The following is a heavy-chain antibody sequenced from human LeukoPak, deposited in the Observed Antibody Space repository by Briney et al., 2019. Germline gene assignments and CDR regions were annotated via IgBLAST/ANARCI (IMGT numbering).Heavy chain of an antibody. CDR1: GGSFSGYY. CDR3: ARLISSRAPEPFDY. Sequence: SETLSLTCAVYGGSFSGYYWSWIRQPPGKGLEWIGEINHSGSINYNPSLKSRVTISVDTSKNQFSLKLSSVTAADTAVYYCARLISSRAPEPFDYWGQGTLVTVSS. V-gene: IGHV4-34*01. D-gene: IGHD6-13*01. J-gene: IGHJ4*02. CDR2: INHSGSI.